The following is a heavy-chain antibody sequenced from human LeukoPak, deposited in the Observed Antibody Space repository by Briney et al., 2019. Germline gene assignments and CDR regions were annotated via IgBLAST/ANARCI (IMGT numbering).Heavy chain of an antibody. J-gene: IGHJ6*04. V-gene: IGHV1-2*04. CDR2: VNPNSGGT. Sequence: ASVKVSCMASGYTFTGYYMHWVRQAPGQGLEWMGWVNPNSGGTNYAQQLQGWVTMTRDTSIGPAYMELSRLRSDDTGVCCCVPRSNPRHYYYGMDMWSEGTTVTVSS. CDR3: VPRSNPRHYYYGMDM. CDR1: GYTFTGYY. D-gene: IGHD6-25*01.